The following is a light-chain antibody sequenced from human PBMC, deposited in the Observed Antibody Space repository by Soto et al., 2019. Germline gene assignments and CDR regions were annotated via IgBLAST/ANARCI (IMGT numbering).Light chain of an antibody. J-gene: IGLJ1*01. CDR2: ANI. Sequence: QAVVTQPPSVSGAPGQRVTISCTGSSSNIGAGYDVHWYQQRPGAAPKLLISANINRPSGVHDRFSGSKSGTSASLAITGLQADDEGDYYCQSYDSTLSARYVFGTGTKLTVL. CDR1: SSNIGAGYD. CDR3: QSYDSTLSARYV. V-gene: IGLV1-40*01.